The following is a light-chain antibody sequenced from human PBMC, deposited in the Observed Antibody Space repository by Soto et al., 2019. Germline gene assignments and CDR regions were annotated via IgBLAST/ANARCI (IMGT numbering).Light chain of an antibody. V-gene: IGLV2-14*01. CDR3: SSYTSSTTLV. CDR2: ELS. Sequence: QSALTQPASVSGSPGQSITISCTGTSSDVGGYKYVSWYQQHPGRAPKLMIYELSNRPSGVSNRFSGSRSGNTASLTISGLQAEDETHYYCSSYTSSTTLVFGGGTQLTVL. CDR1: SSDVGGYKY. J-gene: IGLJ3*02.